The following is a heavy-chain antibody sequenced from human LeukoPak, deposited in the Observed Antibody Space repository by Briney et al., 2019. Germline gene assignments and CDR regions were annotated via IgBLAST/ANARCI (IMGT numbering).Heavy chain of an antibody. D-gene: IGHD1-26*01. J-gene: IGHJ4*02. CDR2: IWYDGSKK. CDR3: ARDTGDGSYDY. Sequence: GGSLRLSCAASGFTFSSHGMHWVRQAPGKGLEWVAVIWYDGSKKYHADSVKGRFTISRDNSKNTLYLQMNSLRDEDTAVYYCARDTGDGSYDYWGQGTLVTVSS. V-gene: IGHV3-33*01. CDR1: GFTFSSHG.